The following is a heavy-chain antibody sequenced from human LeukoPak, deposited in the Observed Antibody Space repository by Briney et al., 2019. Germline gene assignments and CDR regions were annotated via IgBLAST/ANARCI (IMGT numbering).Heavy chain of an antibody. Sequence: GGSLRLSCAASGFTFSSYAMHWVRQAPGKGLEWVSVISGSGGTTYYADSVKGRFTISRDSYKNTLYLQMNSLRAEDTAVYYCAKVSGGGLYYDGMDVWGQGTTVTVSS. J-gene: IGHJ6*02. CDR2: ISGSGGTT. D-gene: IGHD1-14*01. CDR3: AKVSGGGLYYDGMDV. CDR1: GFTFSSYA. V-gene: IGHV3-23*01.